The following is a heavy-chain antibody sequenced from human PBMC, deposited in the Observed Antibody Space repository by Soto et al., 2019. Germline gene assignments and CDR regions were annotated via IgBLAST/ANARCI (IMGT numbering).Heavy chain of an antibody. D-gene: IGHD3-22*01. CDR3: AKSHYDSSGYYIIDH. Sequence: ETLSLTCTVSGGSISGRCWSWVRQSPGKGLEWIGYFCYTGSTNYNPSLKSRVTISVDRSKTQCSLKLTSVTAADTAVYYCAKSHYDSSGYYIIDHWGQGTLVTVSS. CDR1: GGSISGRC. J-gene: IGHJ5*02. V-gene: IGHV4-59*01. CDR2: FCYTGST.